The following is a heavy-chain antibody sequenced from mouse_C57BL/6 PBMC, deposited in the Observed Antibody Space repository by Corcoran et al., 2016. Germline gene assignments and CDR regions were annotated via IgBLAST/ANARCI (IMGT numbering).Heavy chain of an antibody. CDR2: INPNNGVT. J-gene: IGHJ3*01. CDR1: GYTFTDYS. CDR3: ARRDDGYSAWFAY. V-gene: IGHV1-26*01. D-gene: IGHD2-3*01. Sequence: EVQLQQSGPELVKPGASVKISCKASGYTFTDYSMNWVKQSHGKSLGWIGDINPNNGVTSYNQKFKGKTTLTVDKSSSTAYMELRSLTSEDSAVYYCARRDDGYSAWFAYWGQGTLVTVSA.